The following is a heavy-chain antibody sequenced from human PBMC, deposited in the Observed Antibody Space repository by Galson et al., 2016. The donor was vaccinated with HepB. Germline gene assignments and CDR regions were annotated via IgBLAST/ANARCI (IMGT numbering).Heavy chain of an antibody. D-gene: IGHD3-9*01. J-gene: IGHJ6*02. CDR1: GFVFSRHA. CDR2: ISYDGKDD. V-gene: IGHV3-30*04. CDR3: ARDRAYDDALTGYPGYFYGMDV. Sequence: SLRLSCAASGFVFSRHAMHWVRQAPGKGLEWVAVISYDGKDDYYAESVEGRFTIYRDKSKNTLILQMNSLRDEDAAVYYCARDRAYDDALTGYPGYFYGMDVWGQGTTVIVSS.